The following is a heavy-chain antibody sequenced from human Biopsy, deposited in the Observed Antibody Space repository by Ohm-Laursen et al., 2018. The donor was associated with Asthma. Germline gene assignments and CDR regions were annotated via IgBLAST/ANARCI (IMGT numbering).Heavy chain of an antibody. V-gene: IGHV1-69*13. CDR2: IMTVFGTT. D-gene: IGHD6-19*01. CDR3: ARCQVGYSSGWSLLLKKIYYSGMDV. J-gene: IGHJ6*02. Sequence: SVKVSCKTSGGSFSNFAFSWVRQAPGQGLEWLGGIMTVFGTTNYAQKFQGRVTITADESTSTAYMEVTSLRSEDTAIYYCARCQVGYSSGWSLLLKKIYYSGMDVWGQGTAVTVSS. CDR1: GGSFSNFA.